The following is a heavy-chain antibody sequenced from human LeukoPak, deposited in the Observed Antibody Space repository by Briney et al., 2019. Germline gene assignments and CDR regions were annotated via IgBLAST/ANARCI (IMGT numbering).Heavy chain of an antibody. V-gene: IGHV1-46*01. Sequence: ASVKVSCKASGYTFTSYYMHWVRQAPGQGLGWMGIINPSGGSTSYAQKFQGRVTMTRDTSTSTVYMELSSLRSEDTAVYYCARGFPGTRKWLLLQYNWFDPWGQGTLVTVSS. J-gene: IGHJ5*02. CDR1: GYTFTSYY. CDR2: INPSGGST. CDR3: ARGFPGTRKWLLLQYNWFDP. D-gene: IGHD3-22*01.